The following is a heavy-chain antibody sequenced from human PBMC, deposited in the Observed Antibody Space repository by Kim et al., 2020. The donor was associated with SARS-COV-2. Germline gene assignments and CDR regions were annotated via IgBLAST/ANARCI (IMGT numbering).Heavy chain of an antibody. V-gene: IGHV1-8*01. CDR2: GNT. Sequence: GNTGYEQKFQGRVTMTRNTSISTAYMELSSLRSEDTAVYYCARGIAAAGDWGQGTLVTVSS. D-gene: IGHD6-13*01. CDR3: ARGIAAAGD. J-gene: IGHJ4*02.